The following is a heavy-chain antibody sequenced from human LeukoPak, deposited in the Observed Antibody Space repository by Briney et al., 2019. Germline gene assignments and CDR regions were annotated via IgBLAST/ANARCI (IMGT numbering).Heavy chain of an antibody. Sequence: GESLKISCQGSGFSFPIYWIGWVRQMPGKGLEGMGNIYPGDSDTTYSPSFQGQVSISADRSISTAYLQWSSLKTSDSAIYYCARRVGSKSSGYYMDVWGNGTTVTVSS. CDR3: ARRVGSKSSGYYMDV. J-gene: IGHJ6*03. V-gene: IGHV5-51*01. CDR2: IYPGDSDT. CDR1: GFSFPIYW. D-gene: IGHD6-19*01.